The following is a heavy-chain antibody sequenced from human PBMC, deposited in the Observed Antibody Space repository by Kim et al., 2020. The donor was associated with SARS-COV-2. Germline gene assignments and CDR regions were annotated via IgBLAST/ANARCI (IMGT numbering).Heavy chain of an antibody. V-gene: IGHV4-59*01. CDR3: ARELGYCSGGSCYYHNWFDP. D-gene: IGHD2-15*01. J-gene: IGHJ5*02. Sequence: SETLSLTCTVSGGSISSYYWSWIRQPPGKGLEWIGYIYYSGSTNYNPSLKSRVTISVDTSKNQFSLKLSSVTAADTAVYYCARELGYCSGGSCYYHNWFDPWGQGTLVTVSS. CDR2: IYYSGST. CDR1: GGSISSYY.